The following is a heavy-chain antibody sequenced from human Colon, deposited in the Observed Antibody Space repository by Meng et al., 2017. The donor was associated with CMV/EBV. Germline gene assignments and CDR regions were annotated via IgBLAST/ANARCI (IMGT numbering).Heavy chain of an antibody. CDR2: IKEDGTEK. CDR1: GFSFNSYW. J-gene: IGHJ4*02. D-gene: IGHD3-10*01. Sequence: GESLKISCAASGFSFNSYWLSWVRQAPGKGLEWVANIKEDGTEKDYVESVKGRFSISRDNAKNSLYLQMNNVRVEDTAVYYCARQERWFGELPVQWGQGTRVTVSS. CDR3: ARQERWFGELPVQ. V-gene: IGHV3-7*01.